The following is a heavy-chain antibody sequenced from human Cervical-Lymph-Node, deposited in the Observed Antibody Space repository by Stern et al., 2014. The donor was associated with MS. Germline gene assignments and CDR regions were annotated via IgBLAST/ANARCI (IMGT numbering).Heavy chain of an antibody. J-gene: IGHJ4*02. CDR3: AKPITMIVVAESSYFDY. CDR1: GFTFDDYT. D-gene: IGHD3-22*01. V-gene: IGHV3-43*01. Sequence: EDQLVESGGVVVQPGGSLRLSCAASGFTFDDYTMHWVRQAPGKGLEWVSLISWDGGSTYYAGSVKGRFTISRDNSKNSLYLQMNILRTEDTALYYCAKPITMIVVAESSYFDYWGQGTLVTVSS. CDR2: ISWDGGST.